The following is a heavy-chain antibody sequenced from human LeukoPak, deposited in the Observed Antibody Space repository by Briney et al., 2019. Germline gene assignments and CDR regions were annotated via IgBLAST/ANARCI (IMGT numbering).Heavy chain of an antibody. CDR2: IYYSGST. J-gene: IGHJ4*02. D-gene: IGHD6-13*01. CDR3: ARVAAAGSRDFDY. V-gene: IGHV4-31*03. CDR1: GGSISSGGYY. Sequence: SQTLSLTCTVSGGSISSGGYYWSWIRQHPGKGLEWIGYIYYSGSTYYNPSLKSRVTISVDTSKNQFSLKLSPVTAADTAVYYCARVAAAGSRDFDYWGQGTLVTVSS.